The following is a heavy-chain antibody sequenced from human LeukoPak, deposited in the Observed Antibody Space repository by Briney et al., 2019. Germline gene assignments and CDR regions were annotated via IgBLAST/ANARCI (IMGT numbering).Heavy chain of an antibody. CDR2: IYYSGST. D-gene: IGHD3-22*01. V-gene: IGHV4-59*01. CDR3: ARYLRYYDSSGYFDY. Sequence: SETLSLTCTVSGGSISSYYWSWIRQPPGKGLEWIGYIYYSGSTNYNPSLKSRVTISVDTSKNQFSLKLSSVTAADTAVYYCARYLRYYDSSGYFDYWGQGTLVTVSS. CDR1: GGSISSYY. J-gene: IGHJ4*02.